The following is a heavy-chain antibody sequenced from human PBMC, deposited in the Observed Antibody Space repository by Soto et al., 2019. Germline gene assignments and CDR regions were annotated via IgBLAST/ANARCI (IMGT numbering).Heavy chain of an antibody. V-gene: IGHV3-49*03. Sequence: GGSLRLSCTASGFTFGDYAMSWFRQAPGKGLEWVGFIRSKAYGGTTEYAASVKGRFTISRDDSKGIAYLQMNSLKTEDTAVYYCTRDSPLYASSGQRIDYWGQGTLVTVSS. CDR2: IRSKAYGGTT. J-gene: IGHJ4*02. D-gene: IGHD3-22*01. CDR3: TRDSPLYASSGQRIDY. CDR1: GFTFGDYA.